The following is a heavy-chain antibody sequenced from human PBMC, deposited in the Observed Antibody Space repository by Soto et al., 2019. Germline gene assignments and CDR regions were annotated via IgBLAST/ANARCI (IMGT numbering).Heavy chain of an antibody. CDR3: ARVRPEWELGGNYFDY. V-gene: IGHV3-53*01. Sequence: GGSLRLSCAASGFTVSGSYMSWVRQAPGKGLDWVSLIYSGGSTYYADSVKGRFTISRDNSKNTLYLQMHSLRAEDTAMYYCARVRPEWELGGNYFDYWGQGTLVTVSS. J-gene: IGHJ4*02. D-gene: IGHD1-26*01. CDR1: GFTVSGSY. CDR2: IYSGGST.